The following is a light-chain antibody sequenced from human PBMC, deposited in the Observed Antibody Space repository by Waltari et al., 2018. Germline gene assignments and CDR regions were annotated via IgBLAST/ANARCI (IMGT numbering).Light chain of an antibody. CDR2: DAS. CDR1: QSVNNY. J-gene: IGKJ2*03. V-gene: IGKV3-11*01. Sequence: EIVLTQSPSTLCLSPGERVTLSCRASQSVNNYLDWYQQKPGQGPRLLISDASSRATGIPARFRGNGSGTDCTLTISSLEAEDFAVYYCQQRSIRPPAYSFGQGTRLEIK. CDR3: QQRSIRPPAYS.